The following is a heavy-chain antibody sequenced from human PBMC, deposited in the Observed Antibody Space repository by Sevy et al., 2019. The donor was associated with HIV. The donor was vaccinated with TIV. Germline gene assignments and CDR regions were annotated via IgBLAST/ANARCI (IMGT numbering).Heavy chain of an antibody. CDR1: GFTFSNFN. D-gene: IGHD3-22*01. J-gene: IGHJ6*02. Sequence: GGSLRPSFAAPGFTFSNFNLTWVRKAPGKGLDWASFFSSSSGSIYYADSLKGRFTISRENAKNSLYLQMNSLRAEDTAVYYCARDRDTIVKNKYYYYGMDVWGQGTTVTVSS. CDR3: ARDRDTIVKNKYYYYGMDV. V-gene: IGHV3-21*01. CDR2: FSSSSGSI.